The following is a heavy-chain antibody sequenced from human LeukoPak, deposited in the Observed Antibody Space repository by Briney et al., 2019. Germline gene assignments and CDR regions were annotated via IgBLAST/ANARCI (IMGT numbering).Heavy chain of an antibody. Sequence: ASVKVSCKASGYTFTGYYMHWVRQAPGQGLEWVGIINPSGDPTTYAQKFQGRVSMTTDTSTSTAYMELRSLRSDDTAVYYCAREYYDTNRNHYFDYWGQGTLVTVSS. V-gene: IGHV1-46*01. CDR1: GYTFTGYY. CDR3: AREYYDTNRNHYFDY. CDR2: INPSGDPT. D-gene: IGHD3-22*01. J-gene: IGHJ4*02.